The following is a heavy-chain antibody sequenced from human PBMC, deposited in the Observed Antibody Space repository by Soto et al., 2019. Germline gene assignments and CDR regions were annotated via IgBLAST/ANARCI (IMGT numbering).Heavy chain of an antibody. CDR3: AKDHVRDSGYPYPYYFDY. Sequence: GGSLRLSCAASGFTFSNYAMSWVRQAPGKGLEWVSVISGSGGVTSYADSVKGRFTISRDNSKNTLFLQMNSLRAEDTAVYYCAKDHVRDSGYPYPYYFDYWGQGTLVTVSS. D-gene: IGHD5-12*01. V-gene: IGHV3-23*01. CDR1: GFTFSNYA. CDR2: ISGSGGVT. J-gene: IGHJ4*02.